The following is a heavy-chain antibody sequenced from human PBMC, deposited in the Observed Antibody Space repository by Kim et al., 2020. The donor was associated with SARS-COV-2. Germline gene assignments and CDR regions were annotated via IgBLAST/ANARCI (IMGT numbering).Heavy chain of an antibody. CDR3: VRLGGDSYDYYYDL. CDR2: VSSSGART. J-gene: IGHJ1*01. V-gene: IGHV3-23*01. D-gene: IGHD3-22*01. Sequence: GGSLRPSCVASGFSFNDFALTWVRQAPGRGLEWVSSVSSSGARTFYTDSVKGRFTISRDSSQNTMSLQMDSLRDEDTALYYCVRLGGDSYDYYYDLWGQG. CDR1: GFSFNDFA.